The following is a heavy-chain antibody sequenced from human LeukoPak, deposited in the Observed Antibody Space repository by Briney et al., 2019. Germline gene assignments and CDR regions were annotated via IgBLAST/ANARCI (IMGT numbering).Heavy chain of an antibody. D-gene: IGHD1-7*01. CDR2: ITHGGST. J-gene: IGHJ5*02. CDR1: AASVSSYY. Sequence: SSQSLSLARALDAASVSSYYSGWVSHHARNWRGWVGSITHGGSTTYNPSLKARVTLSVDTSKNQFSLKLSAVTAADTSVYYCARGTGSVELRPNQLPGYKKRWFDPWGQGTLVTVAS. V-gene: IGHV4-34*01. CDR3: ARGTGSVELRPNQLPGYKKRWFDP.